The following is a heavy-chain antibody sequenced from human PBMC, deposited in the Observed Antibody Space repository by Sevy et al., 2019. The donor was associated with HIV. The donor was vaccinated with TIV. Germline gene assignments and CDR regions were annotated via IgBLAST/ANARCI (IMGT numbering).Heavy chain of an antibody. Sequence: GGSLRLSCAASGFTFSNYAMHWVRQAPGKGLEWVAVISYDGSNKYYADSVKGRFTISRDNSKNTLYLQMNSLRAEDTAVYYCARVDERRWLLLYYFDYWGQGTLVTVSS. D-gene: IGHD1-26*01. J-gene: IGHJ4*02. CDR2: ISYDGSNK. CDR3: ARVDERRWLLLYYFDY. CDR1: GFTFSNYA. V-gene: IGHV3-30*04.